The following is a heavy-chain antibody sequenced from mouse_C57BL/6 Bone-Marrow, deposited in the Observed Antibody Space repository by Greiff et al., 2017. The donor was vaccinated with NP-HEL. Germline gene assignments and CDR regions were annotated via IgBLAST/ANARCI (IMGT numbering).Heavy chain of an antibody. J-gene: IGHJ4*01. CDR2: IHPNSGST. V-gene: IGHV1-64*01. Sequence: VQLQQPGAELVKPGASVKLSCKASGYTFTSYWMHWVKQRPGQGLEWIGMIHPNSGSTNYNEKFKSKATLTVDKSYSTASMQLSSLTSEDSAVYYCARPPTNVITLLYAMDYRGQGTSVTVSS. CDR3: ARPPTNVITLLYAMDY. D-gene: IGHD1-1*01. CDR1: GYTFTSYW.